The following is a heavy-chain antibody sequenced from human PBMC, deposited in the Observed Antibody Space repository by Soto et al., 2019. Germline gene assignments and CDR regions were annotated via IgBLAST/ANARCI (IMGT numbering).Heavy chain of an antibody. J-gene: IGHJ4*02. CDR3: ASEGSGWGEYYFDY. V-gene: IGHV3-33*01. CDR2: IWYDGSNK. Sequence: QVQLVESGGGVVQPGRSLRLSCAASGFTFSSYGMHWVRQAPGKGLEWVAVIWYDGSNKYYADSVKGRFTISRDNSKNTLYLQRNSLRAEDTAVYYCASEGSGWGEYYFDYWGQGTLVTVSS. CDR1: GFTFSSYG. D-gene: IGHD6-19*01.